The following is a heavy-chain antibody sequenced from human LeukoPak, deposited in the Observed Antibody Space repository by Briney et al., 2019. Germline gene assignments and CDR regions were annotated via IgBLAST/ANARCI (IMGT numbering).Heavy chain of an antibody. CDR2: ISAYNGNT. J-gene: IGHJ6*02. Sequence: ASVKVSCKASGYTFTSYGISWVRQAPGQGLEWMGWISAYNGNTNYAQKLQGRVTMTTDTSTSTAYMELRSLRSDDTAVYYCAREARSVTTVVTGMDVWGQGTTVTVS. V-gene: IGHV1-18*01. CDR1: GYTFTSYG. D-gene: IGHD4-17*01. CDR3: AREARSVTTVVTGMDV.